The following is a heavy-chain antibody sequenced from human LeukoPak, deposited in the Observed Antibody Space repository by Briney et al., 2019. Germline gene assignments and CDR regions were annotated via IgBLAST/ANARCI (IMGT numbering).Heavy chain of an antibody. V-gene: IGHV3-23*01. J-gene: IGHJ4*02. CDR1: GFTFSIYA. Sequence: GGSLRLSCAASGFTFSIYAMSGVRQAPGKGREWVSAISGSGGSTYYAASVKGRFTISRDNSKNTLYLQMNSLRAEDTAVYYCAKGGKQLLSFDYWGQGTLVTVSS. D-gene: IGHD2-2*01. CDR3: AKGGKQLLSFDY. CDR2: ISGSGGST.